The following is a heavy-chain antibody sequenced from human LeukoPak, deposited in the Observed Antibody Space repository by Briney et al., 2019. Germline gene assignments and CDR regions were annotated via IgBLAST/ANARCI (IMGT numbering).Heavy chain of an antibody. CDR2: INGNGDKT. CDR1: GFTFSGFS. CDR3: ARIGMENFYDL. Sequence: PGGSLRLSCAASGFTFSGFSMHWIRQAPGRGIEYVSAINGNGDKTFYTDSVRGRFTIFRDNSKNTLFLQMGSLRGEDTALYFCARIGMENFYDLWGQGTLVTVSS. D-gene: IGHD2/OR15-2a*01. J-gene: IGHJ5*02. V-gene: IGHV3-64*02.